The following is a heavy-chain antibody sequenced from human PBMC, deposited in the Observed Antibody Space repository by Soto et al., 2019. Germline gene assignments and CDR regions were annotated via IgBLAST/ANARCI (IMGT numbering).Heavy chain of an antibody. CDR3: AKPPNYDFWSGFWY. CDR1: GFTFSSYA. D-gene: IGHD3-3*01. CDR2: ISGSGGST. Sequence: GGSLRLSCAASGFTFSSYAMSWVRQAPGKGLEWVSAISGSGGSTYYADSVKGRFTISRDNSKNTLYLQMNSLRAEDMAVYYCAKPPNYDFWSGFWYWGQGTLVTVSS. V-gene: IGHV3-23*01. J-gene: IGHJ4*02.